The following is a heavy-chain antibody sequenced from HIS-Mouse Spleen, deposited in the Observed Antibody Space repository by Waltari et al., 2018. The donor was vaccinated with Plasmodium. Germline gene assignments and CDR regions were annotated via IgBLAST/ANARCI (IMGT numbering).Heavy chain of an antibody. D-gene: IGHD3-9*01. CDR3: AREDILTGYYNDYWYFDL. J-gene: IGHJ2*01. Sequence: EVQLVESGGGLVKPGGSLRRSCAASGFTFSYYRMNWVRQAPGKGLEWVSSISSSSSYIYYADSVKGRFTISRDNAKNSLYLQMNSLRAEDTAVYYCAREDILTGYYNDYWYFDLWGRGSLVTVSS. CDR1: GFTFSYYR. CDR2: ISSSSSYI. V-gene: IGHV3-21*01.